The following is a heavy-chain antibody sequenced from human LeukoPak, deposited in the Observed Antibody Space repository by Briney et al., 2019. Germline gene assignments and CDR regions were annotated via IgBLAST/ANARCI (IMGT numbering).Heavy chain of an antibody. CDR2: IYHSGST. Sequence: SETLSLTCTVSGGSISTYYWNWIRQPPGKGLEWIGYIYHSGSTNYNPSLQSRVSISIDTSKNQFSLQLNSVTPEDTAVYYCAREPRELLLKDYFDCWGQGTLVTVSS. V-gene: IGHV4-59*12. D-gene: IGHD1-26*01. J-gene: IGHJ4*02. CDR3: AREPRELLLKDYFDC. CDR1: GGSISTYY.